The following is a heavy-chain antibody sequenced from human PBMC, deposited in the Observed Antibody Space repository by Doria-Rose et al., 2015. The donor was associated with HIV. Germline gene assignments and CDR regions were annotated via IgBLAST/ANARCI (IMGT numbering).Heavy chain of an antibody. CDR1: GVSLSSPGMG. D-gene: IGHD6-13*01. V-gene: IGHV2-26*01. CDR2: IFSDDER. J-gene: IGHJ4*02. CDR3: ARIKSSRWYHKYYFDF. Sequence: QVTLKESGPVLVKPTETLTLTCTVSGVSLSSPGMGVSWIRQPPGKALEWLANIFSDDERSYNTSLKSRLTISRATYKSQVVLTMTDMDPVDTATYYCARIKSSRWYHKYYFDFWGQGTLVIVSA.